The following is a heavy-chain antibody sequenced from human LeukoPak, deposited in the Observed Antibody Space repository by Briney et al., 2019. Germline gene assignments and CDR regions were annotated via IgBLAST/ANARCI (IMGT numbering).Heavy chain of an antibody. J-gene: IGHJ3*02. D-gene: IGHD1-7*01. CDR1: GGSISSGGYY. CDR3: ARASACRRLPTGTILGCAFDI. Sequence: PSETLSLTCTVSGGSISSGGYYWSWIRQPPGKGLEWIGYIYHSGSTYYNPSLKSRVTISVDRSKNQFSLKLSSVTAADTAVYYCARASACRRLPTGTILGCAFDIWGQGTMVTVSS. V-gene: IGHV4-30-2*01. CDR2: IYHSGST.